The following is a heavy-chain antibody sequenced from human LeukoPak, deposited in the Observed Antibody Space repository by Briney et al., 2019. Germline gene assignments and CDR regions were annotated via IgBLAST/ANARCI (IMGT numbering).Heavy chain of an antibody. CDR2: IYYSGST. J-gene: IGHJ3*02. CDR1: GGSISSGDYY. D-gene: IGHD1-26*01. Sequence: SETLSLTCAVSGGSISSGDYYWSWIRQPPGKGLEYIGYIYYSGSTYYNPSLKSRVTISVDTSKNQFSLKLSSVTAADTAVYYCARGPWRGAFDIWGQGTMVTVSS. V-gene: IGHV4-30-4*01. CDR3: ARGPWRGAFDI.